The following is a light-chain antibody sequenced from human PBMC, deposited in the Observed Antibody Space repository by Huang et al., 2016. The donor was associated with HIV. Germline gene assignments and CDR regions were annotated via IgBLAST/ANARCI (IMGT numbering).Light chain of an antibody. CDR2: DAS. CDR1: QSLSSY. J-gene: IGKJ1*01. V-gene: IGKV3-11*01. CDR3: QQRSNWPPWT. Sequence: EIVLTQSPATLSLSPGERATLSCRASQSLSSYLAWYQQKPGQAPRLPIYDASKRYTGIPARFSGRWSGTDFTLTISSLEPQDFAVYYCQQRSNWPPWTFGQGTKVEIK.